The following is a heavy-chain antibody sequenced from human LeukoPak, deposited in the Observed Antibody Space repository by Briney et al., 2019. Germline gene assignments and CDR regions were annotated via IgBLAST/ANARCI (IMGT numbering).Heavy chain of an antibody. CDR1: GGSFSGYY. CDR2: INHSGSI. Sequence: PSETLSLTCAVYGGSFSGYYWTWIRQPPGKGLEWIGEINHSGSINYNPSLKSRLTISVDTSKNQFSLKLSSVTAADTAVYYCARGNDYVWGSYRYPPDYWGQGTLVTVSS. J-gene: IGHJ4*02. V-gene: IGHV4-34*01. D-gene: IGHD3-16*02. CDR3: ARGNDYVWGSYRYPPDY.